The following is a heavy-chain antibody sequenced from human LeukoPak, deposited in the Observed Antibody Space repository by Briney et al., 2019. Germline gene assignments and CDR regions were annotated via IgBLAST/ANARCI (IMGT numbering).Heavy chain of an antibody. V-gene: IGHV4-59*01. J-gene: IGHJ4*02. Sequence: SETLSLTCTVSGGSISSYYWSWIRQPPGKGLEWIGYIYYSGSTNYNPSLKSRVTISVDTSKNQFSLKLSSVTAADTAVYYCARVNYGDYFDYWGQGTLVTVSS. D-gene: IGHD4/OR15-4a*01. CDR1: GGSISSYY. CDR3: ARVNYGDYFDY. CDR2: IYYSGST.